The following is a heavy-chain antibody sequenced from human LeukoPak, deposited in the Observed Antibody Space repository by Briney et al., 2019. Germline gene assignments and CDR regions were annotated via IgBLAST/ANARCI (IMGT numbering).Heavy chain of an antibody. D-gene: IGHD1-26*01. CDR1: GASFSGYY. CDR3: ASRQVSGRSYYFDF. CDR2: INHSGST. J-gene: IGHJ4*02. Sequence: SETLSLTCAVYGASFSGYYWSWIRQPPGKGLEWIGEINHSGSTNYNPSLKSRVTISVDTSKSQFSLNLTSVTAADTAVYYCASRQVSGRSYYFDFWGQGTLVTVSS. V-gene: IGHV4-34*01.